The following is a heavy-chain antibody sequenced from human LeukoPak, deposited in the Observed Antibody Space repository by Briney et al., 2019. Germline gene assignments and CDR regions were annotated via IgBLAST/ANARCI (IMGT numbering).Heavy chain of an antibody. Sequence: GGSLRLSCAASGFTFGSYAMSWVRQAPGKGLEWVSAISGSGGTTYYADSVKGRFTISRDNSKNTLHLQMNSLRAEDTAAYYCAKFAQRYCSGGSCHPFDYWGQGTLVTVSS. CDR2: ISGSGGTT. CDR1: GFTFGSYA. V-gene: IGHV3-23*01. D-gene: IGHD2-15*01. J-gene: IGHJ4*02. CDR3: AKFAQRYCSGGSCHPFDY.